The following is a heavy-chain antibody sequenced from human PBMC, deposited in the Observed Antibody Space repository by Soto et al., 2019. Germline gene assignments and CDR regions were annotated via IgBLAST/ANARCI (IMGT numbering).Heavy chain of an antibody. V-gene: IGHV3-72*01. CDR1: GFTFSDHY. J-gene: IGHJ4*02. D-gene: IGHD6-19*01. CDR3: ARVGSSGWHDY. CDR2: TRNKANSYTT. Sequence: GGSLRLSCAASGFTFSDHYMDWVRQAPGKGLEWVGRTRNKANSYTTEYAASVKGRFTISRDGSKNSLYLQMNTLKTEDTAVYYCARVGSSGWHDYWGQGTLVTVSS.